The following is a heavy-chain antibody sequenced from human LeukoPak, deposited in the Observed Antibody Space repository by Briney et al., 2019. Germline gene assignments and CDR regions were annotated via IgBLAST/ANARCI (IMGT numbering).Heavy chain of an antibody. CDR3: ARGRSSGWPYYYYYMDV. CDR2: NYYSGRI. CDR1: GDSISSYY. V-gene: IGHV4-59*12. Sequence: MSSETLSLTCTVSGDSISSYYWSWIRQPPGKGLGWIGYNYYSGRINYNPSLKGRVTISVDTSRNQFSLKLSSLTAADTAVYYCARGRSSGWPYYYYYMDVWGKGTTVTVSS. D-gene: IGHD6-19*01. J-gene: IGHJ6*03.